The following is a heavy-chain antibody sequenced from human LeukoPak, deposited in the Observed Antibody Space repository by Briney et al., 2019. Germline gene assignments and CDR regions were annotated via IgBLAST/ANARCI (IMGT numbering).Heavy chain of an antibody. J-gene: IGHJ6*02. Sequence: SQTLSLTCAISGDSVSSNIAAWNWIRQSPWRGLAWLGRTYYRSRWYIDYAASVKSRLTINPDTSNNQFSLQLNSVTPEDTGVYYCTRDQDGMDVWGQGTTVTVSS. CDR2: TYYRSRWYI. CDR1: GDSVSSNIAA. V-gene: IGHV6-1*01. CDR3: TRDQDGMDV.